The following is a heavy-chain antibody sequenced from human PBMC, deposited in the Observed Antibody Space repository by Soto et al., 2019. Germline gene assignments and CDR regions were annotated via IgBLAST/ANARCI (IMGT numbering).Heavy chain of an antibody. V-gene: IGHV3-23*01. CDR2: ILVDGRT. D-gene: IGHD2-8*02. CDR1: GFIFSSYD. Sequence: SLRLSCAASGFIFSSYDMSWVRQAPGKGLEWVSTILVDGRTFYVDSVKGRFTISRDSSQNTVYLQMNSLTAGDTALYYCAKATATGGGAFDICGQGTMVNVSS. J-gene: IGHJ3*02. CDR3: AKATATGGGAFDI.